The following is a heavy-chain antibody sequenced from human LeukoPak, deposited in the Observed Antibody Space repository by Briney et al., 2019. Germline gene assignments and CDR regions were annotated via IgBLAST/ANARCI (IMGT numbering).Heavy chain of an antibody. Sequence: ASVKVSCKASVYTFTSYYVHWVRQAPGQGLEWMGIINPSGGSTSYAQKFQGRVTMTRDMSTSTVYMELSSLRSEDTAVYYCARERAPLGYCSSTSCYIGYYYYMDVWGKGTTVTVSS. CDR2: INPSGGST. J-gene: IGHJ6*03. CDR1: VYTFTSYY. V-gene: IGHV1-46*01. CDR3: ARERAPLGYCSSTSCYIGYYYYMDV. D-gene: IGHD2-2*02.